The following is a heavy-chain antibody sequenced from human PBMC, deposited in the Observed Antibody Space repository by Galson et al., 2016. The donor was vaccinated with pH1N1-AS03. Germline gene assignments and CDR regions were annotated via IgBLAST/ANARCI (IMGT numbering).Heavy chain of an antibody. J-gene: IGHJ6*02. Sequence: SETLSLTCAVSGDSISTSNWWSWVRQPPGKGLEWIGEVSHAGRTNYSPSLKSRVTISLDKSKNQFSLQLTSVTAADTAVYYCARDVLPYSLGLDVCGQGTTVTVSS. D-gene: IGHD5-18*01. CDR2: VSHAGRT. CDR1: GDSISTSNW. V-gene: IGHV4-4*02. CDR3: ARDVLPYSLGLDV.